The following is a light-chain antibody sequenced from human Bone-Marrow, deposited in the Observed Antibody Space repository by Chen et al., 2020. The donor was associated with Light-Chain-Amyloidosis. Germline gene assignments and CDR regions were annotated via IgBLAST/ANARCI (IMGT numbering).Light chain of an antibody. J-gene: IGLJ1*01. V-gene: IGLV2-14*01. CDR1: SSDVGGDNH. Sequence: QSALPQPAPLSGSPGQSLTISCTGTSSDVGGDNHVSWYQQHPDKAPKLMIYEVTNRPSWVPDRFSGSKSDNTASLTISGLQTEDEADYVCSSYTITNTLVFGSGTRVTVL. CDR2: EVT. CDR3: SSYTITNTLV.